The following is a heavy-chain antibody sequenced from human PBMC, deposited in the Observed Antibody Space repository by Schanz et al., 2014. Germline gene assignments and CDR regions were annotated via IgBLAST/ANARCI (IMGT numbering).Heavy chain of an antibody. D-gene: IGHD3-22*01. CDR1: GFSFSDYG. Sequence: QVQLVESGGGLVKPGGSLRLSCAGSGFSFSDYGMHWVRQAPGRGLEWVAVISYHGSERYYADSVKGRFTISRDNSKNTMYLQMNSLTAEDTAVYFCGKSYDTSGYSGFDYWGQGTLVTVSS. CDR2: ISYHGSER. V-gene: IGHV3-30*18. CDR3: GKSYDTSGYSGFDY. J-gene: IGHJ4*02.